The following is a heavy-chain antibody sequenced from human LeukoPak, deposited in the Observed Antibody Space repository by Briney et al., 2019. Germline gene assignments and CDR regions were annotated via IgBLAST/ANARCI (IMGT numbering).Heavy chain of an antibody. D-gene: IGHD3-16*01. CDR3: AKDPRRMARLITFGGGRPYYFDY. Sequence: GGSLRLSCAASGFTVSSNFMSWVRQAPGKGLEWVSIIYSGSTTYDADSVMCRVTISSDNSNNTLYLQMNSLRAEDTAVYYCAKDPRRMARLITFGGGRPYYFDYWGQGTLVTVSS. CDR2: IYSGSTT. CDR1: GFTVSSNF. V-gene: IGHV3-53*01. J-gene: IGHJ4*02.